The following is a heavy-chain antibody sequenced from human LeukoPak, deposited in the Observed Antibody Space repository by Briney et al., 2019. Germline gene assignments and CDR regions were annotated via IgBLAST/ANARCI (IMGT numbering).Heavy chain of an antibody. Sequence: PGGSLRLSCAASGFTFSSYWMSWVRQAPGKGLEWVANIKQDGSEKYYVDSVKGRFTISRDNAKNSLYLQMNSLRAEDTALYYCARVMTGLAFDIWGQGTMVTVSS. V-gene: IGHV3-7*03. CDR1: GFTFSSYW. D-gene: IGHD1-14*01. CDR2: IKQDGSEK. CDR3: ARVMTGLAFDI. J-gene: IGHJ3*02.